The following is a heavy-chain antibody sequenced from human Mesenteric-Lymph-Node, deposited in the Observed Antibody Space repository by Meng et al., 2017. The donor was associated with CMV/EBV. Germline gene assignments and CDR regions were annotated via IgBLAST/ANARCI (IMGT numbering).Heavy chain of an antibody. Sequence: LTCTVYGGSISIGDSYWSWTRQHPGKGLEWIGYIYSRGDTFYNPSLKSRVNISRDTSKNQFFLQLNSVTPAETAVYYCARDRSGSFDYWGQGTLVTVSS. J-gene: IGHJ4*02. V-gene: IGHV4-31*03. CDR3: ARDRSGSFDY. D-gene: IGHD3-3*01. CDR1: GGSISIGDSY. CDR2: IYSRGDT.